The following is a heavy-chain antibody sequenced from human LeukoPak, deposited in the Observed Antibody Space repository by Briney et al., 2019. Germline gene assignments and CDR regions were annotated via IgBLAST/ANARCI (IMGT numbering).Heavy chain of an antibody. V-gene: IGHV3-7*01. J-gene: IGHJ3*02. CDR2: IKQDGSEK. D-gene: IGHD1-7*01. CDR1: GFTFSSYR. Sequence: GGSLRLSCAASGFTFSSYRMSWVRQAPGKGLEWVANIKQDGSEKYYVDSVKGRFTISRDNSKNALYLQMNSLRAEDTAVYYCAKDNTWGNWNYFAFDIWGQGTMVTVSS. CDR3: AKDNTWGNWNYFAFDI.